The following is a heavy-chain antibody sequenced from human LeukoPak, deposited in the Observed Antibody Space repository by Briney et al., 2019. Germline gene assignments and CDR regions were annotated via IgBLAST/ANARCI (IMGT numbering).Heavy chain of an antibody. CDR1: GFTFSSYA. CDR3: AKEGYDSSGTWYYFDY. CDR2: ISGSGGST. V-gene: IGHV3-23*01. D-gene: IGHD3-22*01. J-gene: IGHJ4*02. Sequence: GGSLRLSCAASGFTFSSYAMSWVRQARGKGLKWVSAISGSGGSTYYADSVKGRFTISRDNSKNTLYLQMNSLRAEDTAVYYCAKEGYDSSGTWYYFDYWGQGTLVTVSS.